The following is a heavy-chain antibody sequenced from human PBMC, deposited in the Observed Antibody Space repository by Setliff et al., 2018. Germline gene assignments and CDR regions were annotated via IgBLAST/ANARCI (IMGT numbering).Heavy chain of an antibody. D-gene: IGHD6-19*01. CDR3: VRVTSGRLDFDY. J-gene: IGHJ4*02. V-gene: IGHV1-18*01. Sequence: ASVKVSCKASGYTFTRYGISWVRQAPGKGFEWMGWIGPYNGNTYYAQKFQGRVAITTDTSTSTAYMELRSLRSEDTAVYYCVRVTSGRLDFDYWGQGTPVTVSS. CDR2: IGPYNGNT. CDR1: GYTFTRYG.